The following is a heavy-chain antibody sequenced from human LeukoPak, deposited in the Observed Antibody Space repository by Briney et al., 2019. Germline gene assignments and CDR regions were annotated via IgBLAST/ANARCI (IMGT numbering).Heavy chain of an antibody. CDR3: ARLGYCSGGSCYENQHYYYGMDV. V-gene: IGHV3-21*01. J-gene: IGHJ6*02. D-gene: IGHD2-15*01. CDR1: GFTFSSYS. Sequence: SGGSLRLSCAASGFTFSSYSMNWVRQAPGKGLEWVSPISSSSSYTYYADSVKGRFTISRDNAKNSLYLQMNSLRAEDTAVYYCARLGYCSGGSCYENQHYYYGMDVWGQGTTVTVSS. CDR2: ISSSSSYT.